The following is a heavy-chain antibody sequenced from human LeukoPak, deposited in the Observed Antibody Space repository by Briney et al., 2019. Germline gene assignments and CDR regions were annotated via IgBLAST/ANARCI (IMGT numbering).Heavy chain of an antibody. CDR3: ARARWLQTPFDY. Sequence: SETLSLTCTVSGGSISSYYWSWIRQPPGKGLEWIGYISDSGSTNYNPSLKSRVTISVDTSKNQFSLKLSSVTAADTAVYYCARARWLQTPFDYWGQGALVTVSS. V-gene: IGHV4-59*01. J-gene: IGHJ4*02. CDR2: ISDSGST. D-gene: IGHD4-23*01. CDR1: GGSISSYY.